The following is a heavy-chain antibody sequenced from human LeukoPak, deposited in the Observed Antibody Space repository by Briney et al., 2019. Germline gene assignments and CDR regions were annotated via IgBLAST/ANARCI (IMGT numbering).Heavy chain of an antibody. Sequence: ASVKVSCKASGYTFTGYYMHWVRQAPGQGLEWTGWINPNSGGTNYAQKFQGRVTMTRDTSISTAYMELSRLRSDDTAVYYCAWSLRYFDWFDYWGQGTLVTVSS. V-gene: IGHV1-2*02. CDR2: INPNSGGT. CDR3: AWSLRYFDWFDY. CDR1: GYTFTGYY. J-gene: IGHJ4*02. D-gene: IGHD3-9*01.